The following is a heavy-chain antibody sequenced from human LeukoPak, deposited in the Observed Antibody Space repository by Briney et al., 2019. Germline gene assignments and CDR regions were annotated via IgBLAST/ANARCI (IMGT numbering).Heavy chain of an antibody. CDR3: ARDRGHYYGSGSWGLWYYYYMDV. CDR1: GYTFTSYG. Sequence: GAPVKVSCKASGYTFTSYGISWVRQAPGQGLEWMGWISAYNGNTNYAQKLQGRVTMTTDTSTSTAYMELRSLRSDDTAVYYCARDRGHYYGSGSWGLWYYYYMDVWGKGTTVTISS. V-gene: IGHV1-18*01. J-gene: IGHJ6*03. CDR2: ISAYNGNT. D-gene: IGHD3-10*01.